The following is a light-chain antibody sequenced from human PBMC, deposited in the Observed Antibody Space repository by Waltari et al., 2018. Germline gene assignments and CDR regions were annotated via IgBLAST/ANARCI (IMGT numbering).Light chain of an antibody. CDR2: YDS. V-gene: IGLV3-21*04. J-gene: IGLJ1*01. CDR1: HMRRYS. Sequence: SYVLTQPPSVSVSPGETARIPCGGDHMRRYSVHWYQQKPGQAPVLVIRYDSDRPSGIPERFSGSNSANTATLTISRVEAGDEANYYCQVWHAAIDPGVFGTGTEVTV. CDR3: QVWHAAIDPGV.